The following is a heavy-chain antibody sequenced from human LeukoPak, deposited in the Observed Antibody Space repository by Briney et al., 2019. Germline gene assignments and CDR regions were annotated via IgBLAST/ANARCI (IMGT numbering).Heavy chain of an antibody. Sequence: GGSLRLSCAASGFIISNYAMSWVRQAPGKGLEWVASIKDDGSDKYYLDSVRGRFTISRDNAEDSLYLQLDDLRAEDTAVFYCARHLLRGQNFDYWGQGTLVTVSS. CDR3: ARHLLRGQNFDY. CDR2: IKDDGSDK. J-gene: IGHJ4*02. V-gene: IGHV3-7*01. CDR1: GFIISNYA.